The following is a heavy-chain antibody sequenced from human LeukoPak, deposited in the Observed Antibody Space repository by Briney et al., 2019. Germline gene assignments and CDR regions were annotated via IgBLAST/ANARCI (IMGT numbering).Heavy chain of an antibody. CDR3: ARGRAWGSYYYFYLDV. D-gene: IGHD3-16*01. CDR2: INPSSGST. J-gene: IGHJ6*03. Sequence: ASVKVSCKASGYTFSSYYIHWVRQAPGQGLEWMGIINPSSGSTSYAQKLQGRVTMTSDTSTTTVYMELSSLRSEDTAVYYCARGRAWGSYYYFYLDVWGKGTTVTISS. CDR1: GYTFSSYY. V-gene: IGHV1-46*01.